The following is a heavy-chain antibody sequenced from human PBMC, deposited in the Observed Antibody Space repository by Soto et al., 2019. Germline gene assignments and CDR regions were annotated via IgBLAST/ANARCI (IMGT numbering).Heavy chain of an antibody. CDR1: GFTFSNAW. D-gene: IGHD2-8*01. J-gene: IGHJ4*02. CDR3: TPDSYSTKIIVRFDY. Sequence: GGSLRLSCAASGFTFSNAWINWVRQAPGKGLEWVGRIKSKTDGGTTDYAEPVKGRFAISRDDSNNMVYLQMNSLKIEETAFYYCTPDSYSTKIIVRFDYWGQGTLVTVSS. CDR2: IKSKTDGGTT. V-gene: IGHV3-15*07.